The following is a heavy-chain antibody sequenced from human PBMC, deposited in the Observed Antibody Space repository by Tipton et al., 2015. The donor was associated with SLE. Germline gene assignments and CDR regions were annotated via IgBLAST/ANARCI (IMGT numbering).Heavy chain of an antibody. V-gene: IGHV4-61*02. J-gene: IGHJ4*02. D-gene: IGHD5-12*01. CDR2: IHNTGST. CDR1: GDSFTNDAHY. CDR3: ARRHYSGPFDS. Sequence: TLSLTCTVSGDSFTNDAHYWGWIRQTAGKGLEWLGRIHNTGSTYYNPSLKSRVTISLDTSTNQFSLKLNSVTAADTAVYYCARRHYSGPFDSWGQGTLVTVSS.